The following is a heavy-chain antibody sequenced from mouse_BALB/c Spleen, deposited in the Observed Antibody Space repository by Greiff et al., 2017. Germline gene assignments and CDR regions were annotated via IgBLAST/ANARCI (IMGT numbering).Heavy chain of an antibody. Sequence: QVQLQQPGAELVKPGASVKLSCKASGYTFTSYWMHWVKQRPGQGLEWIGEINPSNGRTNYNEKFKSKATLTVDKSSSTAYMQLSSLTSEDSAVYYCAYDAYAMDYWGQGTSVTVSS. CDR1: GYTFTSYW. D-gene: IGHD2-14*01. CDR2: INPSNGRT. J-gene: IGHJ4*01. V-gene: IGHV1S81*02. CDR3: AYDAYAMDY.